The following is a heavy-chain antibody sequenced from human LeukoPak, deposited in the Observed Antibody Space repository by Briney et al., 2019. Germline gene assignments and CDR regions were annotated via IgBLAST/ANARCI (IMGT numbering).Heavy chain of an antibody. D-gene: IGHD3-22*01. J-gene: IGHJ4*02. V-gene: IGHV1-46*01. CDR1: GYTFTNSY. CDR3: ARDRYYYDSSGYYSDY. Sequence: ASVKVSCKASGYTFTNSYIHWVRQAPGQVLEWMGLINPDGGNTNYAQNFQGRVTLTRDTSTSTAYMELRSLRSDDTAVYYCARDRYYYDSSGYYSDYWGQGTLVTVSS. CDR2: INPDGGNT.